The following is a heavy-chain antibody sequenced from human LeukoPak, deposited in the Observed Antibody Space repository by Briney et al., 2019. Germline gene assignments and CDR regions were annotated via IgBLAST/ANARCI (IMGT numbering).Heavy chain of an antibody. CDR3: ARDADIVVVPAATFDY. D-gene: IGHD2-2*01. V-gene: IGHV1-2*02. J-gene: IGHJ4*02. CDR1: GYTFTSYG. CDR2: INPNSGGT. Sequence: ASVKVSCKASGYTFTSYGISWVRQAPGQGLEWMGWINPNSGGTNYAQKFQGRVTMTRDTSVSTAYMELSRLRSDDTAVYYCARDADIVVVPAATFDYWGQGTLVTVSS.